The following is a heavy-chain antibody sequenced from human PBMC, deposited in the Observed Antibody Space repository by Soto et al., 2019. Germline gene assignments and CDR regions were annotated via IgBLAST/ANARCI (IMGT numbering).Heavy chain of an antibody. J-gene: IGHJ6*02. Sequence: GASVKVSCKASGYTFTSYGISWVRQAPGQGLEWMGWISAYNGNTNYAQKLQGRVTMTTDTSTSTAYMELRSLRSDDTAVYYCAREGRIAVAGNYYYYYGMDVWGQGTTVTVSS. CDR2: ISAYNGNT. CDR3: AREGRIAVAGNYYYYYGMDV. V-gene: IGHV1-18*01. D-gene: IGHD6-19*01. CDR1: GYTFTSYG.